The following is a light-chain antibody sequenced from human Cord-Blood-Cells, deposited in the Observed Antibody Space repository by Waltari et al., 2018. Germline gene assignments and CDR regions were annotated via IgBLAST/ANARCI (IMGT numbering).Light chain of an antibody. Sequence: QSALTQPASVSGSPGQSITISCTGTSSDVGVYNYVSWYQQHPGKAPKLMIYDVSKRPSGVSNRFSGSKSGNTASLTISGLQAEDEADYYCSSYTSSSTFPYVFGTGTKVTVL. J-gene: IGLJ1*01. CDR2: DVS. V-gene: IGLV2-14*01. CDR1: SSDVGVYNY. CDR3: SSYTSSSTFPYV.